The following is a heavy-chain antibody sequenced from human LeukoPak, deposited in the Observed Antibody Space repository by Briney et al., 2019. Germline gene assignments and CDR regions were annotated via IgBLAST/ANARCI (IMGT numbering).Heavy chain of an antibody. CDR1: GFIFSDYY. Sequence: GGSLRLSCAASGFIFSDYYMSWIRQAPGKGLEWVSYIRSSGSTIYYAGSVKGRFTISRDNARNSLYLQMSSLRAEDTAVYYCARSNTTTAHYFDYWGQGTLVTVSS. J-gene: IGHJ4*02. D-gene: IGHD2/OR15-2a*01. CDR2: IRSSGSTI. CDR3: ARSNTTTAHYFDY. V-gene: IGHV3-11*04.